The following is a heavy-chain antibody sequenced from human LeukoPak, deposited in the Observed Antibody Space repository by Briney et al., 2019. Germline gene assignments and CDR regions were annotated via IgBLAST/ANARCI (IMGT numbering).Heavy chain of an antibody. CDR1: GYTFTSYA. D-gene: IGHD3-10*01. V-gene: IGHV1-3*01. J-gene: IGHJ5*02. Sequence: ASVKVSCKASGYTFTSYAMHWVRQAPGQRLEWMGWINAGNGNTKYSQKFQGRVTITRDTSASTAYMELSSLRSEDTAVYYCARSHTVRGVIIRGSNWFDPWGQGTLVTVSS. CDR2: INAGNGNT. CDR3: ARSHTVRGVIIRGSNWFDP.